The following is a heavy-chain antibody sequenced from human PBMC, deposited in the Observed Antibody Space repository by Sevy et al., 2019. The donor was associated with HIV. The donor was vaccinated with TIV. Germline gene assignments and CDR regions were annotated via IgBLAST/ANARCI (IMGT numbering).Heavy chain of an antibody. J-gene: IGHJ5*02. CDR1: GFTFSSYA. D-gene: IGHD6-13*01. CDR3: ARDCMAAAGTFWFDP. CDR2: ISYDGSNK. V-gene: IGHV3-30*04. Sequence: GGSLRLSCAASGFTFSSYAMHWVRQAPGKGLEWGAVISYDGSNKYYADSVKGRFTISSDNSKNTLYLQMNSLRAEDTAVYYCARDCMAAAGTFWFDPWGQGTLVTVSS.